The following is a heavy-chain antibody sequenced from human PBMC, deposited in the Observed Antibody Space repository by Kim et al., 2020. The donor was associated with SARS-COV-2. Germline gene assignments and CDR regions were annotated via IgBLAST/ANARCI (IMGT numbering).Heavy chain of an antibody. CDR2: IYHSGST. CDR1: GGSISSSNW. V-gene: IGHV4-4*02. Sequence: SETLSLTCAVSGGSISSSNWWSWVRQPPGKGLEWIGEIYHSGSTNYNPSLKSRVTISVDKSKNQFSLKLSSVTAADTAVYYCARDLFGSGRSYGMDVWGQGTTVTVSS. CDR3: ARDLFGSGRSYGMDV. D-gene: IGHD3-10*01. J-gene: IGHJ6*02.